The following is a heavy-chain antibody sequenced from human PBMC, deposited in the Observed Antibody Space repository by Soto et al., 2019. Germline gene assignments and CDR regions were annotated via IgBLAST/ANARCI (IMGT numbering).Heavy chain of an antibody. Sequence: QVQLVQSGAEVKKPGSSVKVSCKASGGTFSSYAISWVRQAPGQGLEWMRGIIPIFGTANYAQKFQGRVTITADKSTSTAYMELSSLRSEDTAVYYCARDGERIAAAEGYGMDVWGQGTTVTVSS. CDR1: GGTFSSYA. D-gene: IGHD6-13*01. J-gene: IGHJ6*02. CDR2: IIPIFGTA. V-gene: IGHV1-69*06. CDR3: ARDGERIAAAEGYGMDV.